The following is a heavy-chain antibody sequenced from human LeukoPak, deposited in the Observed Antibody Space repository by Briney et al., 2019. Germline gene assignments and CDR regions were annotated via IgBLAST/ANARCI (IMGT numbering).Heavy chain of an antibody. D-gene: IGHD3-10*01. Sequence: GGSLRLSCAASGFTFSSYWMHWVRQAPGKGPLWVSHINGDGRTTNYADSVKGRFTISRDNAKNTLYLQMNSLRAEDTAVYYCAEAASVRGVSYWGQGTLVTVSS. V-gene: IGHV3-74*01. CDR2: INGDGRTT. CDR3: AEAASVRGVSY. J-gene: IGHJ4*02. CDR1: GFTFSSYW.